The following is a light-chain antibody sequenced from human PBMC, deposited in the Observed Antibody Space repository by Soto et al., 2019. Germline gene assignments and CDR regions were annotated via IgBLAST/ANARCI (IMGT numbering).Light chain of an antibody. V-gene: IGLV1-40*01. CDR1: SSNIGAGYD. CDR3: QSYDSSLSGWV. Sequence: QSVLTQPPSVSGAPGQRVTISCTGSSSNIGAGYDVHWYQQLPGTAPKLLIYGNSNRPSGVPDRFSGSKSGTSASPAITGLQAEDEADYYCQSYDSSLSGWVFGGGTKLTV. J-gene: IGLJ3*02. CDR2: GNS.